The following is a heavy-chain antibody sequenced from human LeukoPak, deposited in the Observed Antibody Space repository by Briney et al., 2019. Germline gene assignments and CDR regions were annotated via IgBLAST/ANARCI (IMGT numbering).Heavy chain of an antibody. Sequence: KPGGSLRLSCAASGFTFSSYEMNWVRQAPGKGLEWVSSISSSSSYIYYADSVKGRFTISRDNAKNSLYLQMNSLRAEDTAVYYCARDITTMVVAVSRLFGDAFDIWGQGTMVTVSS. CDR1: GFTFSSYE. CDR3: ARDITTMVVAVSRLFGDAFDI. CDR2: ISSSSSYI. V-gene: IGHV3-21*01. D-gene: IGHD2-15*01. J-gene: IGHJ3*02.